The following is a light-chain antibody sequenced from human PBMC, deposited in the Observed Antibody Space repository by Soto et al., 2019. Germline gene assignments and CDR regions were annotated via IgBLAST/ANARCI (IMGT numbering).Light chain of an antibody. CDR1: TSNIGATYD. CDR3: QSYDSSLKSA. Sequence: QSVLTQPPSVSGAPGQRVTISCTGITSNIGATYDVHWYQQLPGTAPKLLIYGNNNRPSGVPDRFSASKSGTSASLAIAGLQAEEEADHHCQSYDSSLKSAFGTGPKSPS. CDR2: GNN. V-gene: IGLV1-40*01. J-gene: IGLJ1*01.